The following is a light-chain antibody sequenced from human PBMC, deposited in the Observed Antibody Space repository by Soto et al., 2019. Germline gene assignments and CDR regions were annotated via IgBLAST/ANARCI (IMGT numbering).Light chain of an antibody. CDR3: QVRDVWPS. V-gene: IGKV3-11*01. CDR2: DAS. J-gene: IGKJ1*01. Sequence: NVLTQSPVTLAFSPREKAVLSFRASQSVSTSLAWYQHKPGQAPRLFIYDASKRAPGVPARFSGSGSGTDFTLTISSLEPEDFAVYYCQVRDVWPSFGQGTKV. CDR1: QSVSTS.